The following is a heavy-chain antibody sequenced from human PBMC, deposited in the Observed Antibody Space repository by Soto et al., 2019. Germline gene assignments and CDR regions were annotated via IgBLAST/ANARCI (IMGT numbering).Heavy chain of an antibody. D-gene: IGHD2-8*01. J-gene: IGHJ4*02. Sequence: GGSLRLSCAASGFTFSSYCMHWVRQAPGKGLVWVSRINSDGSSTSYADAVKGRFTISRDNAKNMRYPQMNSLRAEDTAVYYCARDPEGYCTNGVCYVFDYWGQGTLVTVSS. V-gene: IGHV3-74*01. CDR3: ARDPEGYCTNGVCYVFDY. CDR1: GFTFSSYC. CDR2: INSDGSST.